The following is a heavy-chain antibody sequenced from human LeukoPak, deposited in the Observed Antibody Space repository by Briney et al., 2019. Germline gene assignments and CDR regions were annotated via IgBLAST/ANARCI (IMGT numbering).Heavy chain of an antibody. V-gene: IGHV3-23*01. Sequence: SGESLRLSCAASGFAFSSYGMSWVRQAPGKGLEWVATIGESGGSTYYADSVKGRFTISRDNSKNTLYLQMNSLRAEDTALYFCARGAFYDYWGQGTLVTVSS. CDR1: GFAFSSYG. J-gene: IGHJ4*02. CDR3: ARGAFYDY. CDR2: IGESGGST. D-gene: IGHD2/OR15-2a*01.